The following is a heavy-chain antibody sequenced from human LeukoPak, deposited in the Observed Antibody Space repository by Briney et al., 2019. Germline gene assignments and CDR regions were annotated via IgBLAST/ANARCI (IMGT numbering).Heavy chain of an antibody. J-gene: IGHJ3*01. CDR3: ARLTIFGPEDV. D-gene: IGHD3-3*01. CDR2: IYHSGST. Sequence: SQTLSLTCAVSGGSISGGGYSWSWIRQPPGKGLEWIGYIYHSGSTYYNPSLKSRVTISVDRSKNQFSLKLSSVTAADTAVYFCARLTIFGPEDVWGQGKMVSVSA. V-gene: IGHV4-30-2*01. CDR1: GGSISGGGYS.